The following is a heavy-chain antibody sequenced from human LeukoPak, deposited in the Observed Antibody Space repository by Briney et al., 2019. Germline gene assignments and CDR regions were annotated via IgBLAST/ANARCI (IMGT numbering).Heavy chain of an antibody. CDR3: ARGAGGDYDILTGYS. D-gene: IGHD3-9*01. V-gene: IGHV3-30*03. CDR2: ISYDGSNK. J-gene: IGHJ5*02. CDR1: GFTFSSYG. Sequence: GRSLRLSCAASGFTFSSYGMHWVRQAPGKGLEWVAVISYDGSNKYYADSVKGRFTISRDNSKNTLYLQMNSLRSEDTAVYYCARGAGGDYDILTGYSWGQGTLVTVSS.